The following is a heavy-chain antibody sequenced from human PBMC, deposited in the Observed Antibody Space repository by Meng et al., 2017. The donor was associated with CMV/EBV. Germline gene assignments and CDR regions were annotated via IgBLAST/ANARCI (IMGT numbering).Heavy chain of an antibody. V-gene: IGHV3-21*01. CDR2: ISSSSSYI. CDR3: ARVKSWDPYYFDY. D-gene: IGHD1-26*01. Sequence: GESLKISCAASGFTFSSYSMNWVRQAPGKGLEWVSSISSSSSYIYYADSVKGRFTISRDNAKNSLYLQMNSLRAEDTAVYYCARVKSWDPYYFDYWGQGTLVTVSS. J-gene: IGHJ4*02. CDR1: GFTFSSYS.